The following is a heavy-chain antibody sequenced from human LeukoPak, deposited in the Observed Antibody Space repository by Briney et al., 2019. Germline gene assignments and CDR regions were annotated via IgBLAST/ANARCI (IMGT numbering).Heavy chain of an antibody. J-gene: IGHJ4*02. CDR2: IRYDGSDK. CDR1: GFTLSDYG. V-gene: IGHV3-30*02. CDR3: AKDRLVPGSVLDY. D-gene: IGHD6-19*01. Sequence: PGGSPRLSCAASGFTLSDYGMHWVRQAPGKGLEWVAFIRYDGSDKYYADSVRGRFTISRDNSKNTLYLQMNSLRVEDTAVYYCAKDRLVPGSVLDYWGQGTLVTVSS.